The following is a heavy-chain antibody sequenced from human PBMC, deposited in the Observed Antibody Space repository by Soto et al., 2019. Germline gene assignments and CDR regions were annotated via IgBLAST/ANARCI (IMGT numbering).Heavy chain of an antibody. CDR2: IFSSGST. Sequence: SETLSLTCTVSGGPITDYSWVWIRQPAGEGLEWIGRIFSSGSTNYNPSLKGRITMSLDTSKNQFSLKLNSATATDTAVYFCARDQGVVVTADNWFDPWGQGILVTVSS. CDR1: GGPITDYS. D-gene: IGHD2-21*02. V-gene: IGHV4-4*07. J-gene: IGHJ5*02. CDR3: ARDQGVVVTADNWFDP.